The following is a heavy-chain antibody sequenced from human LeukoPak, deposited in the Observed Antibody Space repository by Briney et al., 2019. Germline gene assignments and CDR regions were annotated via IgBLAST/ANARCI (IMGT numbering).Heavy chain of an antibody. Sequence: AGGSLRLSCAASGFTFSSYAMSWVRQAPGKGLEWVSAISGSGGSTYYADSVKGRFTISRDNSKNTLYLQMNSLRAEDTAVYYCAKVQYDFWSGYYGGQYYFDYWGQGTLVTVSS. CDR2: ISGSGGST. J-gene: IGHJ4*02. CDR3: AKVQYDFWSGYYGGQYYFDY. V-gene: IGHV3-23*01. CDR1: GFTFSSYA. D-gene: IGHD3-3*01.